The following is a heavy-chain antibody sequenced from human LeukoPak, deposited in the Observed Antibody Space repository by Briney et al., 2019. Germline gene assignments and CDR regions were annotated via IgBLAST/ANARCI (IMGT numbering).Heavy chain of an antibody. CDR2: ISANGVST. Sequence: GGSLRLSCAASGFTFRSFAMSWVRQAPGKGLEWVSSISANGVSTYYADSVKGRFTISRGNSKNTLYLQMNSLRAEDTAVYYCARDLRDWKPYYGMDVWGQGTTVTVSS. V-gene: IGHV3-23*01. J-gene: IGHJ6*02. CDR3: ARDLRDWKPYYGMDV. D-gene: IGHD1-1*01. CDR1: GFTFRSFA.